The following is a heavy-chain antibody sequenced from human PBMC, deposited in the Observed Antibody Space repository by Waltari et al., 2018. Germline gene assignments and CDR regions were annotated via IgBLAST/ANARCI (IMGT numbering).Heavy chain of an antibody. J-gene: IGHJ5*02. CDR2: VHRSGRT. D-gene: IGHD2-15*01. CDR3: ARDRGRGLYLDT. CDR1: GDSMSGNSW. V-gene: IGHV4-4*02. Sequence: QLQLQESGPGLVKPSGTLSLTCVVSGDSMSGNSWWSWVRQSPDKGLEWIGQVHRSGRTNYNPSFASRAIVSLDTSMNKFSLRILSATAADTAVYYCARDRGRGLYLDTWGQGTLVTVSP.